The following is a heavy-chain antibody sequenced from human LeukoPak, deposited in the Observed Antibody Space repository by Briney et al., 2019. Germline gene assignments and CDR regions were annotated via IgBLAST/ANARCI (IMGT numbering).Heavy chain of an antibody. V-gene: IGHV1-2*06. CDR3: ASDSSGYYTKAFDI. D-gene: IGHD3-22*01. J-gene: IGHJ3*02. CDR2: INPNSGGT. Sequence: ASVKVSCKASGYTFTGYYMHWVRQAPGQGLEWMGRINPNSGGTNYAQKFQGRVTITTDESTSTAYMELSSLRSEDTAVYYCASDSSGYYTKAFDIWGQGTMVTVSS. CDR1: GYTFTGYY.